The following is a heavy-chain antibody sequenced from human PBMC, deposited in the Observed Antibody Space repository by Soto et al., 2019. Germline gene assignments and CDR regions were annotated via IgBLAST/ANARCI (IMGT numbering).Heavy chain of an antibody. Sequence: QVQLVESGGGVVQPGRSLRLSCAASGFTFSSYGMHWVRQAPGKGLEWVAVISYDGSNKYYADSVKGRFTISRDNSKNTLYLQMNSLRAEDTAVYYCAKDIGSYWYFDLWGRVTLVTVSS. CDR3: AKDIGSYWYFDL. V-gene: IGHV3-30*18. D-gene: IGHD1-1*01. CDR2: ISYDGSNK. J-gene: IGHJ2*01. CDR1: GFTFSSYG.